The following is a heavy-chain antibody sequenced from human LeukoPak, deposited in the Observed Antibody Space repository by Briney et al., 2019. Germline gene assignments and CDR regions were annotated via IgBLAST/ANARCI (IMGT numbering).Heavy chain of an antibody. V-gene: IGHV4-30-2*01. CDR3: ARAPYYYGPGRGGWFDP. CDR2: IYHSGST. D-gene: IGHD3-10*01. J-gene: IGHJ5*02. Sequence: PSETLSLTCAVSGGSISSGGYSWSWIRQPPGKGLEWIGYIYHSGSTYYNPSLKSRVTISVDRSKNQFSLKLSSVTAADTAVYYCARAPYYYGPGRGGWFDPWGQGTLVTVSS. CDR1: GGSISSGGYS.